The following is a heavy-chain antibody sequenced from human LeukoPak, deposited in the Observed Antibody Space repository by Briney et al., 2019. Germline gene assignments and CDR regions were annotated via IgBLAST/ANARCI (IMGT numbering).Heavy chain of an antibody. J-gene: IGHJ3*01. D-gene: IGHD3-22*01. CDR2: IDYDSTDK. Sequence: GGSLRLSCAASGFIFSSSGMHWVRRAPGKGLEWAALIDYDSTDKYYADSVKGRFTISRDNSKNTVYLQMSSLRAEDTAMYYCARDQGATMTHETDAFDVWGQGTMVIVSS. CDR1: GFIFSSSG. V-gene: IGHV3-33*01. CDR3: ARDQGATMTHETDAFDV.